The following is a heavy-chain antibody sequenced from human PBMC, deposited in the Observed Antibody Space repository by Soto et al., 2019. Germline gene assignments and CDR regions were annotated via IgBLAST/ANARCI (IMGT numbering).Heavy chain of an antibody. CDR3: ARAASSTWYLAY. Sequence: EVQLVESGGGLVQPGGSLRLSCAASGFTFSTYAMHWVRQAPGKGLEYVSALTNNGGTTYYASSVKGRFTISRDNSKNTLYLQMGSLRAEAMAVYYCARAASSTWYLAYWGQGTLVTVSS. V-gene: IGHV3-64*01. D-gene: IGHD6-13*01. CDR1: GFTFSTYA. J-gene: IGHJ4*02. CDR2: LTNNGGTT.